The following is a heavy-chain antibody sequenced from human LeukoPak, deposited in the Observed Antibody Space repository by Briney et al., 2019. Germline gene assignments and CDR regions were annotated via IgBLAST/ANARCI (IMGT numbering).Heavy chain of an antibody. J-gene: IGHJ2*01. CDR2: IYYSGST. D-gene: IGHD3-22*01. Sequence: SETLSLTCTVSGGSISGGGYYWSWIRQHPGKGLEWIGYIYYSGSTYYNPSLKSRVTISVDTSKNQFSLKLSSVTAADTAVYYCARDPSYDSSCWYFDLWGRGTLVTVSS. V-gene: IGHV4-31*03. CDR1: GGSISGGGYY. CDR3: ARDPSYDSSCWYFDL.